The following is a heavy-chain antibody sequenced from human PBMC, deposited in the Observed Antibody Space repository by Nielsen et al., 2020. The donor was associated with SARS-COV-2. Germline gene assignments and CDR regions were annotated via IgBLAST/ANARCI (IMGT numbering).Heavy chain of an antibody. CDR2: IWYDGSNK. CDR1: GFTFSSYG. CDR3: ATTIAAAGAIDY. D-gene: IGHD6-13*01. Sequence: LKISCAASGFTFSSYGMHWVRQAPGKGLEWVAVIWYDGSNKYYADSVKGRFTISRDNSKNTLYLEMHSLRVEDTAVYYCATTIAAAGAIDYWGQGTLVTVSS. V-gene: IGHV3-33*01. J-gene: IGHJ4*02.